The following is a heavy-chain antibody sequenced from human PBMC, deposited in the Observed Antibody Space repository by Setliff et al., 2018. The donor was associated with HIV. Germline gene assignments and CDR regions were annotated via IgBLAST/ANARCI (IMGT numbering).Heavy chain of an antibody. D-gene: IGHD2-15*01. CDR3: ARVGGGYCSGGGCYSLGYYYYYMDV. Sequence: GGSLRLSCAASGFTVSSNYLSWVRQAPGKGLEWVSAIYSGGSTYYADSVKGRFTISRDNSKNTLYLQMNSLRAEDPAVYYCARVGGGYCSGGGCYSLGYYYYYMDVWGKGTTVTVSS. J-gene: IGHJ6*03. V-gene: IGHV3-53*01. CDR2: IYSGGST. CDR1: GFTVSSNY.